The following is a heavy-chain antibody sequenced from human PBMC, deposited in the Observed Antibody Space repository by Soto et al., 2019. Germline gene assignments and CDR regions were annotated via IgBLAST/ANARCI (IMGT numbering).Heavy chain of an antibody. CDR3: AHRRGADYKGCFHY. CDR1: GFSLSTSGVG. CDR2: IYWSDEK. D-gene: IGHD4-4*01. J-gene: IGHJ4*02. Sequence: QITLKVSGPTLVKPTQTLTLTCTFSGFSLSTSGVGVGWIRQPPGKALEWLALIYWSDEKRYSPSLSSRLTITKDTSKNQVVLTMTNMDPVDTATYYCAHRRGADYKGCFHYWGQGTLVTVSS. V-gene: IGHV2-5*01.